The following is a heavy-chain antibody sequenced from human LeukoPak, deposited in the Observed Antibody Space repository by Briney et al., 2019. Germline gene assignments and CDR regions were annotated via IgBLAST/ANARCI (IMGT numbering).Heavy chain of an antibody. D-gene: IGHD3-16*01. J-gene: IGHJ6*02. CDR3: AKEEESDDYVWGSFFGYYYDMDV. Sequence: SLRLSCAASGFTFSSYAMSWDRQAPGKGLEWVAAILGSGGRTSYADSVKGRFNISRDNSKITLYLQMNSLRAEDTAVYYCAKEEESDDYVWGSFFGYYYDMDVWGQGTTVTVSS. CDR2: ILGSGGRT. CDR1: GFTFSSYA. V-gene: IGHV3-23*01.